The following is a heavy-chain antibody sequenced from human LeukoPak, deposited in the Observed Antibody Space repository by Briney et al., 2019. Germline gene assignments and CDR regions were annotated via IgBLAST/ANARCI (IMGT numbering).Heavy chain of an antibody. J-gene: IGHJ4*02. V-gene: IGHV1-18*01. Sequence: AASVKVSCKASGYTFTSYGISWVRQAPGQGLEWMGWISAYNGNTNYAQKPQGRVTMTTDTSTSTAYMELRSLRSDDTAVYYCARDKLVSSGWYCNYWGQGTLVTVSS. CDR2: ISAYNGNT. CDR3: ARDKLVSSGWYCNY. D-gene: IGHD6-19*01. CDR1: GYTFTSYG.